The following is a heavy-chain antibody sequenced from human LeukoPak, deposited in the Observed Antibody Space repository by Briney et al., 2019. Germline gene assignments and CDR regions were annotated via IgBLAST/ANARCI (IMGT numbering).Heavy chain of an antibody. D-gene: IGHD2-21*02. V-gene: IGHV1-2*02. CDR1: GHTLTRYY. J-gene: IGHJ4*02. CDR3: AREDENSDDGWRLFEY. CDR2: HNPHSGGT. Sequence: SVKLLCKASGHTLTRYYMLWAPQPSAQGREWIREHNPHSGGTNYAQKFQGRVSMARVTSISTAYMELRRLRSDDTAVYDCAREDENSDDGWRLFEYWGQGTLVTVSS.